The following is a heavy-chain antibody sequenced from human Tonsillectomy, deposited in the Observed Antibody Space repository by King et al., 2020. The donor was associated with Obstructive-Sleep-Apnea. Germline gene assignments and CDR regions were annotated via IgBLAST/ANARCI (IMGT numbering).Heavy chain of an antibody. V-gene: IGHV3-23*04. J-gene: IGHJ5*02. Sequence: DVQLVESGGGLVQPGGSLRLSCAASGFSFSSYAMSWVRQAPGKGLEWVSTIGGSGASIYYADSVKGRFTISRDNSKNTLYLQMSSLRVEDTAVYYCAKPLDLAPPSWGQGTLVTVSS. CDR2: IGGSGASI. CDR1: GFSFSSYA. CDR3: AKPLDLAPPS.